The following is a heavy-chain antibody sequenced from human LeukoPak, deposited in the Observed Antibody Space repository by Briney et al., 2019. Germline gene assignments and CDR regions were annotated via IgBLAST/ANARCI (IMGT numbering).Heavy chain of an antibody. Sequence: PSETLSLTCDVSGGSVSSGDYYWSWIRQPPGKGLEWIGYIYYSGRNINYNPSLKSRVTISIDTSKNQFSLKLSSLTAADAAVYYCARVPRSEYYDSSVSTDYWGQGTLVTVSS. V-gene: IGHV4-61*08. CDR3: ARVPRSEYYDSSVSTDY. D-gene: IGHD3-22*01. CDR2: IYYSGRNI. J-gene: IGHJ4*02. CDR1: GGSVSSGDYY.